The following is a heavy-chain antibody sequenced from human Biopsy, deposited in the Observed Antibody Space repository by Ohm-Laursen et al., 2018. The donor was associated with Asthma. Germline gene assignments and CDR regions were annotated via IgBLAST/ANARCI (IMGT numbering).Heavy chain of an antibody. CDR3: AKESRRDGYNRRNYYFDY. CDR1: GFTFSSYW. V-gene: IGHV3-7*05. J-gene: IGHJ4*02. CDR2: IKQDGSEK. Sequence: SLRLSCSAPGFTFSSYWMSWVRQAPGKGLEWVANIKQDGSEKYYVDSVKGRFTISRDNSKNTLYLQMNSLRAEDTAVYYCAKESRRDGYNRRNYYFDYWGQGTLVTVSS. D-gene: IGHD5-24*01.